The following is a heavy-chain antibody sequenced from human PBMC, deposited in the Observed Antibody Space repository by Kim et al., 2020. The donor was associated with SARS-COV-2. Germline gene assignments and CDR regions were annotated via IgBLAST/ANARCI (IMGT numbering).Heavy chain of an antibody. Sequence: EKYYVDSVKGRFTISRDNAENSVYLQMNSLRAEDTALYHCARNGGSSDYLGQGTLVTVSS. J-gene: IGHJ4*02. CDR3: ARNGGSSDY. D-gene: IGHD1-26*01. CDR2: EK. V-gene: IGHV3-7*04.